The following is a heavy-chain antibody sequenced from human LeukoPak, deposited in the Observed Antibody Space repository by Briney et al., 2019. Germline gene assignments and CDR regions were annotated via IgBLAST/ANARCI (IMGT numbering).Heavy chain of an antibody. CDR1: GFTFSSYA. Sequence: PGGSLRLSCAASGFTFSSYAMSLVRQAPGKGLEWVSAISGSGGSTYYADFVKRRFTISRDNSKNTLHLQMNSLRAEDTAVYYCAKDRFRTTGTSSMDVWGKGTTVTVSS. CDR2: ISGSGGST. V-gene: IGHV3-23*01. CDR3: AKDRFRTTGTSSMDV. D-gene: IGHD1-1*01. J-gene: IGHJ6*04.